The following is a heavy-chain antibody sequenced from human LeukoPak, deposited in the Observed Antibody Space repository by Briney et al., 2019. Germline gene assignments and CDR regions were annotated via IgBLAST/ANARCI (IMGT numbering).Heavy chain of an antibody. CDR2: IYYSGST. V-gene: IGHV4-30-4*08. CDR1: GGSISSGDYY. Sequence: ASQTLSLTCTVSGGSISSGDYYWSWIRQPPGKGLEWIGYIYYSGSTYYNPPLKSRVTISVDTSKNQFSLKLSSVTAADTAVYYCAAHDFRDLYYDYWGQGTLVTVSS. J-gene: IGHJ4*02. CDR3: AAHDFRDLYYDY. D-gene: IGHD3-3*01.